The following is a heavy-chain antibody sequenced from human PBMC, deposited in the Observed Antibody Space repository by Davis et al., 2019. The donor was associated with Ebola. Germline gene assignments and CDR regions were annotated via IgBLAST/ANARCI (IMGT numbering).Heavy chain of an antibody. CDR2: IYYSGST. J-gene: IGHJ4*02. D-gene: IGHD3-10*01. V-gene: IGHV4-39*01. CDR3: AGSDVWFGELLYPIDY. Sequence: WIRQPPGKGLEWIGSIYYSGSTYYNPSLKSRVTISVDTSKNQFSLKLSSVTAADTAVYYCAGSDVWFGELLYPIDYWGQGTLVTVSS.